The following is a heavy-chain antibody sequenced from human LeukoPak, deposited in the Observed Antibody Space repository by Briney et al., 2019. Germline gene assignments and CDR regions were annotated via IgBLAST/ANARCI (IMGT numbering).Heavy chain of an antibody. CDR1: GGSISSYY. D-gene: IGHD6-19*01. CDR2: IYYSGST. Sequence: SETLSLTCTVSGGSISSYYWSWIRQPPGKGLEWIGYIYYSGSTNYNPSLKSRVTISVDTSKNQFSLKLSSVTAADTAVYYRARAFSSGWYPYSIGGLWFDYWGQGTLVTVSS. CDR3: ARAFSSGWYPYSIGGLWFDY. J-gene: IGHJ4*02. V-gene: IGHV4-59*01.